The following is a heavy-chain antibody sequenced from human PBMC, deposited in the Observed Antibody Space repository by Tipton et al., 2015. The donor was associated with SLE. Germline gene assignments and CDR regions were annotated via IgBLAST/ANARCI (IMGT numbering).Heavy chain of an antibody. D-gene: IGHD3-22*01. Sequence: TLSLTCAVYGGSFSGYYWSWIRQPPGKGLEWIGEINHSGSTNYNPSLKSRVTISVDTSKNQFSLKLSSVTAADTAVYYCARGPLFYYDRARGWFDPWGQGTLVTVSS. V-gene: IGHV4-34*01. CDR2: INHSGST. J-gene: IGHJ5*02. CDR3: ARGPLFYYDRARGWFDP. CDR1: GGSFSGYY.